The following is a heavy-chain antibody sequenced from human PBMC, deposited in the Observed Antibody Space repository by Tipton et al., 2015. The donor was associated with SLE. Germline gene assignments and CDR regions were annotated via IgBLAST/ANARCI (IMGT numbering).Heavy chain of an antibody. J-gene: IGHJ2*01. V-gene: IGHV4-30-4*01. CDR3: ARGLGDIAARTSWYFDL. Sequence: TLSLTCTVSGGSISSGDYYWSWIRQPPGKGLEWIGYIYYSGSTYYNPSLKSRVTISVDTSKNQFSLKLSSVTAADTAVYYCARGLGDIAARTSWYFDLWGRGTLVTVSS. CDR1: GGSISSGDYY. CDR2: IYYSGST. D-gene: IGHD6-6*01.